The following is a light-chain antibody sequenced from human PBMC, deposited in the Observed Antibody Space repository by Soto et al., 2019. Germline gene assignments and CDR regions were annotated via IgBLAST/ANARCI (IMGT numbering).Light chain of an antibody. CDR2: DAS. V-gene: IGKV1-5*01. CDR3: QQYNSYSPT. CDR1: QSISSW. J-gene: IGKJ1*01. Sequence: DIQMTQSPSTLSASVGDRVTITCRASQSISSWLAWYQQKPGKAPKLLIYDASSLESGVPSRFSGSGSGTELTLNISSLQPDDFETYYCQQYNSYSPTFGQGTKVEIK.